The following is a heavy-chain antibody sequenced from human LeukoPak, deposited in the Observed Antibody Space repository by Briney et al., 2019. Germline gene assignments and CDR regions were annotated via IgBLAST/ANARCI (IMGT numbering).Heavy chain of an antibody. CDR1: GGSISSGGYY. CDR2: IYYSGST. D-gene: IGHD5-18*01. Sequence: SETLSLTCTVSGGSISSGGYYWSWIRQHPGKGLEWIGYIYYSGSTYYNPSLKSRVTISVDTSKNQFSLKLSSVTAADTAVYYCARGGLRPYAFDIWGQGTMVTVSS. CDR3: ARGGLRPYAFDI. V-gene: IGHV4-31*03. J-gene: IGHJ3*02.